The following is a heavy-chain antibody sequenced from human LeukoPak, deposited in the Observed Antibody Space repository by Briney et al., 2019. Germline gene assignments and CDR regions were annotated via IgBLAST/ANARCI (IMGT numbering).Heavy chain of an antibody. D-gene: IGHD6-13*01. CDR3: AKMYSSSWSYNWFDP. J-gene: IGHJ5*02. CDR2: ISYDGTKK. Sequence: PGGSLRLSCAASGFAFSNYAMHWVRQAPGKGLQWVAVISYDGTKKYYADSLKGRFTISRDNSKNTLYLRMNSLRTEDTAVYYCAKMYSSSWSYNWFDPWGQGTLVTVSS. V-gene: IGHV3-30*04. CDR1: GFAFSNYA.